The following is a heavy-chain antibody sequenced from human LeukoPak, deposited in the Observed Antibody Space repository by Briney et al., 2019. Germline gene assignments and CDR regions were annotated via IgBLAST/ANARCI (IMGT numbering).Heavy chain of an antibody. CDR1: GFTFSSYA. D-gene: IGHD4-17*01. CDR3: AKPSTLTTREGS. V-gene: IGHV3-23*01. CDR2: ISGSGGST. J-gene: IGHJ4*02. Sequence: AGGSLRLSCAASGFTFSSYAMSWVRQAPGKGLEWVSAISGSGGSTYYADSVKSRFTISRDNSRNTLYLQMNSLRVEDTAVYYCAKPSTLTTREGSWGQGTLVTVSS.